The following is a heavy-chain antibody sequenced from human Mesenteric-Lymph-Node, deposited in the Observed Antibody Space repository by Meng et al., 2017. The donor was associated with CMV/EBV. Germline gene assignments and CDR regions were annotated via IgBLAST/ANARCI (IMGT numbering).Heavy chain of an antibody. CDR1: GYTFTGYY. CDR2: INPNSGGT. Sequence: GESLKISCAASGYTFTGYYMHWVRQAPGQGLEWMGWINPNSGGTNYAQKFQGRVTMTRDTSISTAYMELSRLRSDDTAVYYCARDPTTTVTTGDYWGQGTLVTVSS. V-gene: IGHV1-2*02. CDR3: ARDPTTTVTTGDY. D-gene: IGHD4-17*01. J-gene: IGHJ4*02.